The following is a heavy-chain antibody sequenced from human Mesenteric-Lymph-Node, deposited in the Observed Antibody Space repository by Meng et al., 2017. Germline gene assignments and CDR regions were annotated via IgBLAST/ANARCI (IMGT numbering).Heavy chain of an antibody. CDR3: ARGGVSRLLWFGETPLDY. V-gene: IGHV4-34*01. D-gene: IGHD3-10*01. Sequence: HVQDAGPGLFKPSWSLYLTCAVYGGSFSGYYWSWIRQPPGKGLEWIGEINHSGSTNYNPSLKSRVTISVDTSKNQFSLKLSSVTAADTAVYYCARGGVSRLLWFGETPLDYWGQGTLVTVSS. J-gene: IGHJ4*02. CDR2: INHSGST. CDR1: GGSFSGYY.